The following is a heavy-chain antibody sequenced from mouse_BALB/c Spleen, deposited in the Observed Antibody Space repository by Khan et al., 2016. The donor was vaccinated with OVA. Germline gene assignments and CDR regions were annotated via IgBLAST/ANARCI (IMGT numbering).Heavy chain of an antibody. CDR1: GYSITSDYA. D-gene: IGHD1-1*01. Sequence: EVQLQESGPGLVKPSQSLSLTCTVTGYSITSDYAWNWIRQFPGNKLEWMAYISYSGSTSSNPSLKSRISITRDTSKNQFFLQLNSVTSEDTATYSYARRFYYGQWYFDVWGAGTTVTVSS. CDR3: ARRFYYGQWYFDV. CDR2: ISYSGST. J-gene: IGHJ1*01. V-gene: IGHV3-2*02.